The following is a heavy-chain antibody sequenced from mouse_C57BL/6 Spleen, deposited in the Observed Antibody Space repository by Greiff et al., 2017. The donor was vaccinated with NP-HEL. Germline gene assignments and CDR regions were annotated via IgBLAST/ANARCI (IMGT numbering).Heavy chain of an antibody. CDR1: GFTFSDYY. CDR3: ARDVTWYFDV. Sequence: EVNVVESEGGLVQPGSSMKLSCTASGFTFSDYYMAWVRQVPEKGLEWVANINYDGSSTYYLDSLKSRFIISRDNAKNILYLQMSSLKSEDTATYYCARDVTWYFDVWGTGTTVTVSS. V-gene: IGHV5-16*01. J-gene: IGHJ1*03. D-gene: IGHD2-1*01. CDR2: INYDGSST.